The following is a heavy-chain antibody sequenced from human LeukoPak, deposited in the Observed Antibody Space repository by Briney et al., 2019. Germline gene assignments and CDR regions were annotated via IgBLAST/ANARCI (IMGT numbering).Heavy chain of an antibody. D-gene: IGHD3-9*01. CDR3: ARDSEFPYFDWLLHGNGMDV. CDR1: GGSISSSSYY. Sequence: KSSETLSLTCTVSGGSISSSSYYWGWIRQPPGKGLEWIGSIYYSGSTYYNPSLKSRVTISVDTSKNQFSLKLSSVTAADTAVYYCARDSEFPYFDWLLHGNGMDVWGQGTTVTVSS. CDR2: IYYSGST. V-gene: IGHV4-39*07. J-gene: IGHJ6*02.